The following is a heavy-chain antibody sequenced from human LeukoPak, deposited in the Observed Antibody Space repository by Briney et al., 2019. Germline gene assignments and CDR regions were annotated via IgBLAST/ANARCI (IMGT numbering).Heavy chain of an antibody. CDR2: IWNAGTNT. D-gene: IGHD3-16*01. V-gene: IGHV3-33*01. CDR1: GFSFSTYG. Sequence: GGSLRLSCAASGFSFSTYGMHWVRQAPGKGLEWVALIWNAGTNTYYADSVKGRFTISRDNSKNTLYLQMNSLRAEDTAVYYCVGDTPPGGDFYLDYWGQGTLVIVSS. CDR3: VGDTPPGGDFYLDY. J-gene: IGHJ4*02.